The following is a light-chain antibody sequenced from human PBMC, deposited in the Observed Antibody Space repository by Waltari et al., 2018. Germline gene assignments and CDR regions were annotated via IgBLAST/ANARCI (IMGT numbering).Light chain of an antibody. CDR2: AAS. CDR3: QQFDTFPLT. Sequence: DLQMPQSPSSVSASVGAIVTITCRASQSISSWLAWYHQKPGKAPKLLIYAASSLQSGVPSRFSGSGFGTDFTLTISSLQPEDFATYFCQQFDTFPLTFGQGTRLEIK. V-gene: IGKV1-12*01. CDR1: QSISSW. J-gene: IGKJ5*01.